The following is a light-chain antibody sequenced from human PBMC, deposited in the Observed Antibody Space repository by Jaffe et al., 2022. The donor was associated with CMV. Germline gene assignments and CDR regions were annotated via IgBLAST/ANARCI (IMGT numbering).Light chain of an antibody. CDR2: GAS. Sequence: EIVLTQSPGTLSLSPGERATLSCRASQSVSSSYLSWYQQKPGQAPRLLIYGASSRATGIPDRFSGSGSGTDFTLTISRLEPEDFAVYYCQHYSSTWTFGQGTKVEFK. J-gene: IGKJ1*01. CDR3: QHYSSTWT. CDR1: QSVSSSY. V-gene: IGKV3-20*01.